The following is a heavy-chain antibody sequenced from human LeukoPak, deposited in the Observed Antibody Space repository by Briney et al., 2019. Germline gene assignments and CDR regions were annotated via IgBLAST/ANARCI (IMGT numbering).Heavy chain of an antibody. CDR1: GYTFTSYG. V-gene: IGHV1-18*01. Sequence: ASVKVSCKASGYTFTSYGISWVRQAPGQGLEWMGWISAYNGNTNYAQKLQGRVTMTKDTSISTAYMELRSLRSDDTAVYYCASLNSGTGDEFDYWGQGTLVTVSS. CDR2: ISAYNGNT. D-gene: IGHD7-27*01. CDR3: ASLNSGTGDEFDY. J-gene: IGHJ4*02.